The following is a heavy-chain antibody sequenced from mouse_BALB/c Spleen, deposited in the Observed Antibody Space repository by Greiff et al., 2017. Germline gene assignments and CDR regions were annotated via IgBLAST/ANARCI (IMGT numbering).Heavy chain of an antibody. V-gene: IGHV2-6-2*01. CDR3: ARHKGNPYAMDY. Sequence: VKLQESGPDLVAPSQSLSITCTVSGFSLTSYGVHWVRQPPGKGLEWLVVIWSDGSTTYNSALKSRLSISKDNSKSQVFLKMNSLQTDDTAMYYCARHKGNPYAMDYWGQGTSVTVSS. CDR2: IWSDGST. D-gene: IGHD2-1*01. CDR1: GFSLTSYG. J-gene: IGHJ4*01.